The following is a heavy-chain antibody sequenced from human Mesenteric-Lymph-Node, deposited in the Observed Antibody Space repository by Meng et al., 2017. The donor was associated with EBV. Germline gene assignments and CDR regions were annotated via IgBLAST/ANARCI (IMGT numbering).Heavy chain of an antibody. Sequence: QVQLQESGPGLVKPSHTLSLTCAVSGGSISSGGYYWSWIRQPPGKGLEWFGYIHNSGSTYYNPSLKSRVTISVDTSKNQFSLKLSSVTAADTAVYYCARGEDSNWFDPWGQGTLVTVSS. V-gene: IGHV4-30-4*01. CDR1: GGSISSGGYY. D-gene: IGHD2-15*01. CDR2: IHNSGST. J-gene: IGHJ5*02. CDR3: ARGEDSNWFDP.